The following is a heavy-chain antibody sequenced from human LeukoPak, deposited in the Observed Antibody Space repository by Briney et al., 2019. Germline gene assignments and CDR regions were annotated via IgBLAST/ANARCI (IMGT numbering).Heavy chain of an antibody. Sequence: GGSLRLSCAASGFSFSSNGMTWVRQAPGKGLEWVSTISGRGDDTYYADSVKGRFTISRDNSKNTLYLQMNSLRAEDTAVYYCAKDPEYCGGDCYSWGQGTLVTVSS. V-gene: IGHV3-23*01. CDR3: AKDPEYCGGDCYS. D-gene: IGHD2-21*01. CDR2: ISGRGDDT. J-gene: IGHJ4*02. CDR1: GFSFSSNG.